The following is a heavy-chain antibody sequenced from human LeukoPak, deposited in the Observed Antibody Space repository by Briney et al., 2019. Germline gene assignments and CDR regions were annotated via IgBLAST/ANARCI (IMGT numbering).Heavy chain of an antibody. D-gene: IGHD1-26*01. CDR3: ARGRRPVGGKRYFDY. V-gene: IGHV4-39*01. J-gene: IGHJ4*02. Sequence: PSETLSLTCTVSGVSISTSSYYWGWIRQPPGKGLEWIGSIFYSVCPYYNPSLKTRVTMSVHTSNNQFSLKVKYVTAADTAVYYCARGRRPVGGKRYFDYWGQGTLVTVSS. CDR2: IFYSVCP. CDR1: GVSISTSSYY.